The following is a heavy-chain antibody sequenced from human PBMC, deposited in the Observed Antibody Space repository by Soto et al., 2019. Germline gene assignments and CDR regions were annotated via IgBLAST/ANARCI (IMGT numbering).Heavy chain of an antibody. J-gene: IGHJ4*02. CDR2: INSDGSTT. CDR3: ARVGTGKYYFDY. Sequence: EVQLVESGGGLVQPGGSLRLSCAASGFTFSSYWMHWVRQAPGRGLVWVARINSDGSTTTYADSVMGRFTISRDNAKSTLYLEMSSLRDEDTAMYYCARVGTGKYYFDYWGQGTLVTVSS. V-gene: IGHV3-74*01. CDR1: GFTFSSYW. D-gene: IGHD3-10*01.